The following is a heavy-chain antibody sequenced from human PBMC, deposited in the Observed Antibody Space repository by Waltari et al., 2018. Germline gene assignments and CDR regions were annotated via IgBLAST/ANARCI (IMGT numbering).Heavy chain of an antibody. J-gene: IGHJ5*02. Sequence: QLEASVPGLVKPSGTLSLTCDVSGNSSSRTDCWSWVRQPPQKGLEWLGQVRGDGRSNYNPSFASRVTVSLDTSNNQFSLRMTSATAADTAMYYCARDRGRGLYLDTWGPGTLVTVSP. V-gene: IGHV4-4*02. CDR3: ARDRGRGLYLDT. D-gene: IGHD2-15*01. CDR2: VRGDGRS. CDR1: GNSSSRTDC.